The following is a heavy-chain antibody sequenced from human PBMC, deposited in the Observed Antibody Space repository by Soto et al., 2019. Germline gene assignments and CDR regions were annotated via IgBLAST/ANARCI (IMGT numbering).Heavy chain of an antibody. J-gene: IGHJ4*02. D-gene: IGHD6-19*01. CDR3: ATSSDWSPLLDY. CDR2: INPNGGGT. Sequence: ASVKVSCKASEHTFTGYYLHWVRQAPGQGLEWMGWINPNGGGTIYAQKFQGRLTMTRDTSITTAYMELTGLRADDTAFYFCATSSDWSPLLDYWGQGTRVTLXS. V-gene: IGHV1-2*02. CDR1: EHTFTGYY.